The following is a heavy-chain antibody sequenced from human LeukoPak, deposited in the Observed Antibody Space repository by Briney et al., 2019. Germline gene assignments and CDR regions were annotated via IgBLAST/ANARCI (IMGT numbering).Heavy chain of an antibody. CDR3: AREGLYSSSSTFDY. Sequence: PGRSLRLSCAASGFTFSSYAMHWVRQAPGKGLEWVSSISSSSNYIYYADSVKGRFTISRDNAKNSLYLQMNSLRAEDTAVYYCAREGLYSSSSTFDYWGQGTLVTVSS. D-gene: IGHD6-6*01. CDR1: GFTFSSYA. J-gene: IGHJ4*02. V-gene: IGHV3-21*01. CDR2: ISSSSNYI.